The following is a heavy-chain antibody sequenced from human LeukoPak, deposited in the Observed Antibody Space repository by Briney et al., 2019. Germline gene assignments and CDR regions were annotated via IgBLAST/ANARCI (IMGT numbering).Heavy chain of an antibody. CDR2: IIPILGVA. Sequence: ASVKVSCKASGGTFISYTISWVRQAPGQGLEWMGRIIPILGVANYAQKFQGRVTITADKSTSTAYMELSSLRSEDTAVYYCAKLPAATSSTSSDYWGQGTLVTVSS. V-gene: IGHV1-69*02. CDR1: GGTFISYT. D-gene: IGHD2-2*01. J-gene: IGHJ4*02. CDR3: AKLPAATSSTSSDY.